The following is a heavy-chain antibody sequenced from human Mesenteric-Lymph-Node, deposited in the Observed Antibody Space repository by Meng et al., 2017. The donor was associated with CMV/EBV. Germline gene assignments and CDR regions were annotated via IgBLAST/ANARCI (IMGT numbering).Heavy chain of an antibody. V-gene: IGHV3-72*01. CDR3: TKGYSGIDIYAFDV. Sequence: GGSLRLSCAASRFSFNDYAIHWVRQAPGKGLEWVGRAGNKANRYTTEYAASVTGRSTFSRDDSENSMYLQMNSLKSEDTAVYYCTKGYSGIDIYAFDVWGPGTMVTVSS. D-gene: IGHD5-12*01. J-gene: IGHJ3*01. CDR2: AGNKANRYTT. CDR1: RFSFNDYA.